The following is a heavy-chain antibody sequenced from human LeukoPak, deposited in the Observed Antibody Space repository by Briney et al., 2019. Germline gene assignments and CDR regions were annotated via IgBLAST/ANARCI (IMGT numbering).Heavy chain of an antibody. Sequence: PGGSLRHSCAASGFTFSSYSMNWVRQAPGKGLEWVSYISSSSSTIHYADSVKGRFTISRDNAKNSLYLQMNSLRAEDTAVYYCARVISSTSRVVDYWGQGTLVTVSS. CDR1: GFTFSSYS. V-gene: IGHV3-48*01. D-gene: IGHD2-2*01. CDR3: ARVISSTSRVVDY. J-gene: IGHJ4*02. CDR2: ISSSSSTI.